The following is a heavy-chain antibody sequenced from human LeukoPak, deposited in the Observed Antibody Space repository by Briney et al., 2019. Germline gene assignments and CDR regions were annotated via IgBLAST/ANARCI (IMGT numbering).Heavy chain of an antibody. D-gene: IGHD3-10*01. J-gene: IGHJ2*01. Sequence: PGGSLRLSCAASGFTFSSYSMNWVSQAPGKGLEWVSSISSSSSYIYYADSVKGRFTISRDNAKNSLYLQMNSLRAEDTAVYYCARGGITMVRGVIRGPHWYFDLWGRGTLVTVSS. V-gene: IGHV3-21*01. CDR2: ISSSSSYI. CDR3: ARGGITMVRGVIRGPHWYFDL. CDR1: GFTFSSYS.